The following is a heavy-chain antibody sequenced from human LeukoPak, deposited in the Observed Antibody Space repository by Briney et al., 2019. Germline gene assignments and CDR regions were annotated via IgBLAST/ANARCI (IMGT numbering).Heavy chain of an antibody. CDR1: GFRFSNYA. Sequence: PGGSLRLSCAASGFRFSNYAMDWVRQAPGKGLEWVSLIIGSSGDIFYADSVKGRFTISRDNSKNTLFLQMNSLRAEDTALYYCAKGAYDYIEMGYIDYWGQGTLVTVSS. V-gene: IGHV3-23*01. CDR2: IIGSSGDI. D-gene: IGHD5-12*01. CDR3: AKGAYDYIEMGYIDY. J-gene: IGHJ4*02.